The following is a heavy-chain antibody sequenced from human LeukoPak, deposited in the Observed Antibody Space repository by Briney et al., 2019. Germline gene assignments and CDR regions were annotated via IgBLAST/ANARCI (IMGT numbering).Heavy chain of an antibody. Sequence: ASVKVSCKASGYTFTNYYMHWVRRAPGQGLEWMGIINPSGGSTRSAQNFQDRVTMTRDTSTSTVYMELSSLRSEDTAVYYCARGPATATAWPFDSWGRGTLVTVSS. CDR3: ARGPATATAWPFDS. J-gene: IGHJ4*02. V-gene: IGHV1-46*01. CDR2: INPSGGST. D-gene: IGHD6-13*01. CDR1: GYTFTNYY.